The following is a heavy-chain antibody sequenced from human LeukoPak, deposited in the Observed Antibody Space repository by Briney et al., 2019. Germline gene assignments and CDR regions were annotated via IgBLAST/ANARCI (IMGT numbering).Heavy chain of an antibody. Sequence: PGGSLRLSCAASGFTFRSYAMSWVHQAPGKGLKWVSAISGSGGSTYYADSVKGRFTISRDNSKNTLYLQMNSLRAEDTAVYYCAKAGYCSSTSCYPEYYFDYWGQGTLVTVSS. CDR1: GFTFRSYA. CDR2: ISGSGGST. CDR3: AKAGYCSSTSCYPEYYFDY. J-gene: IGHJ4*02. V-gene: IGHV3-23*01. D-gene: IGHD2-2*03.